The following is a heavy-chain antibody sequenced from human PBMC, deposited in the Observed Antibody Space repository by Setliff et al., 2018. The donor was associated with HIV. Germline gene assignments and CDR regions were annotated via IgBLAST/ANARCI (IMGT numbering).Heavy chain of an antibody. D-gene: IGHD2-21*02. CDR2: VDYTGST. Sequence: SETLSLTCTVSGGSISTSNYYWGWVRQPPGKGLEWVGNVDYTGSTYYNPSLKSRVTISVDTSKNQFSLRLNSVNAADTAVYYCARQGNIVVVTSFDYWGQGTLVTVSS. V-gene: IGHV4-39*07. CDR3: ARQGNIVVVTSFDY. CDR1: GGSISTSNYY. J-gene: IGHJ4*02.